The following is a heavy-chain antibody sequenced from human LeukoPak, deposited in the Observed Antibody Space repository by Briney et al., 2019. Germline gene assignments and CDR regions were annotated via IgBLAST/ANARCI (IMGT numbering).Heavy chain of an antibody. CDR1: GFTFSSYA. J-gene: IGHJ4*02. CDR2: ISANGGST. CDR3: AKAGATTIAARPRIFSF. V-gene: IGHV3-23*01. Sequence: GRSLRLSCAASGFTFSSYAMHWVRQAPGKGLEWVSGISANGGSTYYADSVKGRFTISRSNSKNTLYLQMNSLRAEDTAVYYCAKAGATTIAARPRIFSFWGQGILVTVSS. D-gene: IGHD6-6*01.